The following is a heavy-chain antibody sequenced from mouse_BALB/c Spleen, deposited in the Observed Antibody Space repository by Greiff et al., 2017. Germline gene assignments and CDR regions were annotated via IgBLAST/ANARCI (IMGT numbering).Heavy chain of an antibody. CDR2: ISSGGST. D-gene: IGHD2-14*01. J-gene: IGHJ2*01. CDR3: ARDRDRYYFDY. CDR1: GFTFSSYA. V-gene: IGHV5-6-5*01. Sequence: EVKVVESGGGLVKPGGSLTLSCAASGFTFSSYAMSWVRQPPEKRLEWVASISSGGSTYYPDSVKGRFTISRDNAKNLLYLQMSSLRSEDTAMYYCARDRDRYYFDYWGQGTTLTVSS.